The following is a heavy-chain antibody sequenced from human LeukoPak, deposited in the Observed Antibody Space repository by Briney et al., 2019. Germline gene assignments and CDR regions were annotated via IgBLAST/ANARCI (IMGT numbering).Heavy chain of an antibody. CDR2: IRYDGSIK. D-gene: IGHD1-26*01. J-gene: IGHJ3*01. CDR3: AKVEQNSSYYTGGSFDF. Sequence: GGSLRLSCAASGFSFNDYGMHWVRQAPGKGLEWVAFIRYDGSIKYYADSVKGRFTVSRDNAKNTLYLQMNSLRAEDTAVYFCAKVEQNSSYYTGGSFDFWGQGTMVTVSS. CDR1: GFSFNDYG. V-gene: IGHV3-30*02.